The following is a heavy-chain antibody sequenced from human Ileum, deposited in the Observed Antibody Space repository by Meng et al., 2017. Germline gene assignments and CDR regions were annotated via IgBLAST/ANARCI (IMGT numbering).Heavy chain of an antibody. Sequence: QVQLQEAGSGRVKPSQTLSLTCTVSGGSISSGGYYWRWIRQHPGKGLEWIVYTYDRGSTYYNPSLKSRIAISGDTSKNQFSLNLSSVTAADTAVYYCARGGTAYFDYWGQGTLVTVSS. V-gene: IGHV4-31*03. CDR3: ARGGTAYFDY. J-gene: IGHJ4*02. CDR2: TYDRGST. D-gene: IGHD1-1*01. CDR1: GGSISSGGYY.